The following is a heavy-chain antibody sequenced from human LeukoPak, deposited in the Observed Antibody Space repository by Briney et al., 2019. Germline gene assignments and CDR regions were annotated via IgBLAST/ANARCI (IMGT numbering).Heavy chain of an antibody. D-gene: IGHD3-22*01. CDR2: IYYSGST. J-gene: IGHJ4*02. Sequence: SETLSLTCTVSGGSISSSSYYWGWIRRPPGKGLEWIGSIYYSGSTYYNPSLKSRVTISVDTSKNQFSLKLSSVTAADTAVYYCARRYYYDSSGPAGGFDYWGQGTLVTASS. V-gene: IGHV4-39*01. CDR1: GGSISSSSYY. CDR3: ARRYYYDSSGPAGGFDY.